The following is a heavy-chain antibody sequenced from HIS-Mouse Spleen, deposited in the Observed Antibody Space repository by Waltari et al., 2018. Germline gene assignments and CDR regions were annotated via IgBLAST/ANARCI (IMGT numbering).Heavy chain of an antibody. D-gene: IGHD5-12*01. J-gene: IGHJ4*02. Sequence: QVQLQESGPGLVKPSETLSLTCTVSGYSISSRYYWGWIRQPPGKGLEWLGSIYHSGSTYYNPSLKSRVTISVDTSKNQFSLKLSSVTAADTAVYYCARVGGGYDYYFDYWGQGTLVTVSS. V-gene: IGHV4-38-2*02. CDR2: IYHSGST. CDR1: GYSISSRYY. CDR3: ARVGGGYDYYFDY.